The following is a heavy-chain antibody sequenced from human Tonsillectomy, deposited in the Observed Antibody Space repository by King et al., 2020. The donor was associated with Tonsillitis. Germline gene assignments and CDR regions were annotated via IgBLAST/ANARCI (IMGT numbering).Heavy chain of an antibody. J-gene: IGHJ3*02. V-gene: IGHV4-59*01. Sequence: QLQESGPGLVKPSETLSLTCTVSGGSISRYYWTWIRQPPGKGLEWIGYIYYTGSTNYNPSLQSRVTISVDTSKNQFSLKLSSVTAADTAVYYCARDQLTDAFDIWGQGTMVTVSS. D-gene: IGHD3-10*01. CDR1: GGSISRYY. CDR3: ARDQLTDAFDI. CDR2: IYYTGST.